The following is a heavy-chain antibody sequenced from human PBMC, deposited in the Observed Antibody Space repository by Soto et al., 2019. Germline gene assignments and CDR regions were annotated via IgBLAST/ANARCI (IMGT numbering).Heavy chain of an antibody. D-gene: IGHD5-18*01. CDR1: GGSISSYY. CDR3: AREGDSYGPTHFDY. CDR2: IYYSGST. V-gene: IGHV4-59*01. Sequence: SETLSLTCTVSGGSISSYYWSWIRQHPGKGLEWIGYIYYSGSTNYNPSLKSRVTISVDTSKNQFSLKLSSVTAADTAVYYCAREGDSYGPTHFDYWGQGTLVTVSS. J-gene: IGHJ4*02.